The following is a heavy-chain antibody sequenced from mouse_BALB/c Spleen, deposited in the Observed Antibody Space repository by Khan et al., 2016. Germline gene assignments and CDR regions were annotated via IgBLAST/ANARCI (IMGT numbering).Heavy chain of an antibody. Sequence: VQLKESGPELVKPGASVKISCKASGYSFTSYYIHWVNQRPGQGLEWIGWIFPGSGNTKYNEKFKGKATLTVDTSSSTAYMQLSSLTSEDSAVYFCASLYYGYDTFAYWGQGTLVTVSA. CDR2: IFPGSGNT. CDR3: ASLYYGYDTFAY. CDR1: GYSFTSYY. D-gene: IGHD2-2*01. V-gene: IGHV1-66*01. J-gene: IGHJ3*01.